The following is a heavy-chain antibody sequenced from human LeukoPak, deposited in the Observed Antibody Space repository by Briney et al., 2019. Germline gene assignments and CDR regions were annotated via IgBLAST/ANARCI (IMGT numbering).Heavy chain of an antibody. D-gene: IGHD5-24*01. CDR3: AKDLERRDGYKGAFDY. J-gene: IGHJ4*02. Sequence: GGSLRLSCAASGFTFSSYGMHWVRQAPGKGLEWVAVISYDGSNKYYADSVKGRFTISRDNSKNTLYLQMNSLRAEDTAVYYCAKDLERRDGYKGAFDYWGQGTLVTVSS. V-gene: IGHV3-30*18. CDR1: GFTFSSYG. CDR2: ISYDGSNK.